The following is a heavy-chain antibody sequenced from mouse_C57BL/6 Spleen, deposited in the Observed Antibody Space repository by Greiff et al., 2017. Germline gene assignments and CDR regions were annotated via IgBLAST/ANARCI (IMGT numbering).Heavy chain of an antibody. CDR2: IDPENGDT. CDR1: GFNIKDDY. Sequence: VQLMESGAELVRPGASVKLSCTASGFNIKDDYMHWVKQRPEPGLEWIGWIDPENGDTEYASKFQGKATITADTSSNPAYLQLSSLTSEDTAVYYCTVYGSSGYFDVWGTGTTVTGSS. V-gene: IGHV14-4*01. CDR3: TVYGSSGYFDV. J-gene: IGHJ1*03. D-gene: IGHD1-1*01.